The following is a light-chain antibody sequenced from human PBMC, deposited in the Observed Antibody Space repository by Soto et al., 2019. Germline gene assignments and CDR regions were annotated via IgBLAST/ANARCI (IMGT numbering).Light chain of an antibody. V-gene: IGLV4-69*01. CDR2: LNSDGSH. Sequence: QSVLTQSPSASASLGASVKLTCTLSSGHSNYAIAWHQQQSEKGPRYLMKLNSDGSHSKGDGIPDRFSGSSSGSERYLTISSLQSDDEDDYYCQTWGSGIVVFGGGTKLTVL. CDR3: QTWGSGIVV. J-gene: IGLJ2*01. CDR1: SGHSNYA.